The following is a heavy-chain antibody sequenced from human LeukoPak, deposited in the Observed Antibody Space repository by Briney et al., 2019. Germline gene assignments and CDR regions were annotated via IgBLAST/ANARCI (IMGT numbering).Heavy chain of an antibody. J-gene: IGHJ6*03. V-gene: IGHV3-30*01. CDR1: GFTFSSYA. CDR3: ARRVGATGLKAYYMDV. CDR2: ISYDGSNK. D-gene: IGHD1-26*01. Sequence: GGSLRLSCAASGFTFSSYAMHWVRQAPGKGLEWVAVISYDGSNKYYADSVKGRFTISRDNSKNTLYLQMNSLRAEDTAVYYCARRVGATGLKAYYMDVWGKGTTVTVSS.